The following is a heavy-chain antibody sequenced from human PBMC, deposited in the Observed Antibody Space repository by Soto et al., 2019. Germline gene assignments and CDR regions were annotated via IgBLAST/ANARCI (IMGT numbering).Heavy chain of an antibody. J-gene: IGHJ4*02. V-gene: IGHV4-59*01. CDR2: ANYSGGT. D-gene: IGHD1-26*01. CDR3: ARRGLGARFDY. CDR1: GGSITNYY. Sequence: QVQLQESGPGLVKPSETLSLTCTVSGGSITNYYWSWIRQPPGKGLECVGSANYSGGTHYNPSLKSRLTTSVDTSKNQISLNLTSVTAADTAVYYCARRGLGARFDYWGQGTLVTVSS.